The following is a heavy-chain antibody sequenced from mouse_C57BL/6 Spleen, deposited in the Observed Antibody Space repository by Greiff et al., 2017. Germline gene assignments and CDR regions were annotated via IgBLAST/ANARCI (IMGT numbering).Heavy chain of an antibody. J-gene: IGHJ4*01. D-gene: IGHD2-2*01. CDR2: ISSGSSTS. Sequence: EVKLLESGGGLVKPGGSLKLSCAASGFTFSDYGMHWVRQAPEKGLEWVAYISSGSSTSYYADTVKGRITISRDNAKNTLFLQMTSLRSEDTAMYDCARAGDGYDPSAMDYWGQGTSVTVSS. CDR1: GFTFSDYG. V-gene: IGHV5-17*01. CDR3: ARAGDGYDPSAMDY.